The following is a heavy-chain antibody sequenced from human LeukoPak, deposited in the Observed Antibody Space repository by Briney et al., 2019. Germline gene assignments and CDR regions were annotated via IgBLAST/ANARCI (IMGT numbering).Heavy chain of an antibody. D-gene: IGHD3-22*01. Sequence: SETLSLTCTVSGGSISSSSYYWGWIRQPPGKGLEWIGSIYYSGSTYYNPSLKSRVTISVDTSKNQFSLKLSSVTAADTAVYYCALSDYYDSSGYSYWGQGTMVTVSS. V-gene: IGHV4-39*01. J-gene: IGHJ3*01. CDR3: ALSDYYDSSGYSY. CDR2: IYYSGST. CDR1: GGSISSSSYY.